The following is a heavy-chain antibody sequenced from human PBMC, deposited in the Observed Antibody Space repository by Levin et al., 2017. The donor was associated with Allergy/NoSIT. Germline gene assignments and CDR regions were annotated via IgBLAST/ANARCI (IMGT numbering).Heavy chain of an antibody. CDR3: AKGDYYDSSGYYSFYYYYYGMDV. J-gene: IGHJ6*02. CDR2: ISGSGGST. D-gene: IGHD3-22*01. Sequence: GGSLRLSCAASGFTFSSYAMSWVRQAPGKGLEWVSAISGSGGSTYYADSVKGRFTISRDNSKNTLYLQMNSLRAEDTAVYYCAKGDYYDSSGYYSFYYYYYGMDVWGQGTTVTVSS. V-gene: IGHV3-23*01. CDR1: GFTFSSYA.